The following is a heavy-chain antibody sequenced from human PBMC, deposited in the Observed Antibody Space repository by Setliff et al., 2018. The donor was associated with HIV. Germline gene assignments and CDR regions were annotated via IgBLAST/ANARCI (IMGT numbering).Heavy chain of an antibody. Sequence: PGESLKISCKGSGYSFTNYWIGWVRQMPGKGLEWMGIIYPGDSDTRYSPSFQGQVTISADKSISTAYLQWSSLKASDTAMYYCARLSVVTATRIYYFGYWGQGTLVTVSS. D-gene: IGHD2-21*02. CDR3: ARLSVVTATRIYYFGY. CDR2: IYPGDSDT. V-gene: IGHV5-51*01. CDR1: GYSFTNYW. J-gene: IGHJ4*02.